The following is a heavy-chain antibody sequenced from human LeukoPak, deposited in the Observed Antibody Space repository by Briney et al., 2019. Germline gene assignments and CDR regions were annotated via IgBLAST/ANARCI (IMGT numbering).Heavy chain of an antibody. D-gene: IGHD3-16*01. Sequence: GGSLRLSCAASGFSFSSYWMHWVRQAPGKGLVWVSRIDSDGSSTSYADSVKGRFTISRGNSEHPLYLQMNSLRTAETGVYYCAKIWPPACVIWGQGTRVSVSS. CDR1: GFSFSSYW. V-gene: IGHV3-74*01. CDR3: AKIWPPACVI. CDR2: IDSDGSST. J-gene: IGHJ3*02.